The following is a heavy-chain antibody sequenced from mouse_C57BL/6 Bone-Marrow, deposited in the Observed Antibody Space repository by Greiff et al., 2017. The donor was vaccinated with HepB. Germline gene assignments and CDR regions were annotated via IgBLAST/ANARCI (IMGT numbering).Heavy chain of an antibody. Sequence: EVQLQQSGPVLVKPGASVKMSCKASGYTFTDYYMNWVKQSHGKSLEWIGVINPYNGGTSYNQKFKGKATLTVDKSSSKAYMELNSLTSEDSAVYYCASPEGGYPLFAYWGQGTLVTVSA. CDR1: GYTFTDYY. CDR2: INPYNGGT. J-gene: IGHJ3*01. D-gene: IGHD2-2*01. CDR3: ASPEGGYPLFAY. V-gene: IGHV1-19*01.